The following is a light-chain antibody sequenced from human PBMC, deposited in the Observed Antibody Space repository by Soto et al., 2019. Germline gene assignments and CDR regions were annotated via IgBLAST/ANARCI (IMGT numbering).Light chain of an antibody. Sequence: DIQMTQSPSSLSASVGDRVTITCRASQSINTYLNWYQQKPGKAPKVLIYAASSLQSGVPSRFSGSGSGTDFTLTISSLQPEDSANYYCQQSYSTPTWTLGQGTKVDIK. J-gene: IGKJ1*01. CDR2: AAS. V-gene: IGKV1-39*01. CDR1: QSINTY. CDR3: QQSYSTPTWT.